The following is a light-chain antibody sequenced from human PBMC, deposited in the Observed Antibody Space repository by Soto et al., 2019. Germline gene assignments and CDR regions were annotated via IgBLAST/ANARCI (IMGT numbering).Light chain of an antibody. Sequence: QSALTQPPSVSGAPGQRVNISCTGSSSNIGAGHVVHWYQQFPGRAPNLLIHGSSNRPSGVPDRFSGSKSGTSASLAITGLQAEDEADYYCQSYDNTLSASVFGGGTKLTVL. CDR3: QSYDNTLSASV. J-gene: IGLJ2*01. V-gene: IGLV1-40*01. CDR2: GSS. CDR1: SSNIGAGHV.